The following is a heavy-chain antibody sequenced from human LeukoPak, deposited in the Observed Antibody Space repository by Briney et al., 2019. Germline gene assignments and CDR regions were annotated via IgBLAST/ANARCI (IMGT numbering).Heavy chain of an antibody. CDR3: ARRFVGDRSAFDI. Sequence: SETLSLTCTVSGGSISSSSYYWGWIRQPPGKGLEWIGSIYYSGSTYYNPSLKSRVTISVDTSKNQFSLKLSSVTAADTAVYYCARRFVGDRSAFDIWGQGTMVTVSS. CDR2: IYYSGST. CDR1: GGSISSSSYY. D-gene: IGHD3-3*01. V-gene: IGHV4-39*01. J-gene: IGHJ3*02.